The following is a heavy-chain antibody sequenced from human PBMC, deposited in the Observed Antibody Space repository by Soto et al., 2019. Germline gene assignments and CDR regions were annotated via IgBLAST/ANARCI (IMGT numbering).Heavy chain of an antibody. CDR3: ARDRRINGIVAEIDL. CDR2: VAHDGTSK. J-gene: IGHJ6*02. D-gene: IGHD2-21*01. Sequence: GSLRLSCAASGFTFSNHAMHWVRRAPGKGLEWVALVAHDGTSKYYAGSVKGRFTISSDKSTNTLFLQMDSLDTEDTAVYYCARDRRINGIVAEIDLWGQGTTVTVSS. V-gene: IGHV3-30-3*01. CDR1: GFTFSNHA.